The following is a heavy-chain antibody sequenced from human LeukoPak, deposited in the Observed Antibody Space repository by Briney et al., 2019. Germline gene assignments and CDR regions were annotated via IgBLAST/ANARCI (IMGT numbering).Heavy chain of an antibody. D-gene: IGHD6-6*01. Sequence: SVKVSCKASGGTFSSYAISWVRQAPGQGLEWMGRIIPIFGTANYAQKFQGRVTITTDESTSTAYTELSSLRSEDTAVYYCARGYSSSPYYYYVDVWGKGTTVTVSS. CDR1: GGTFSSYA. CDR2: IIPIFGTA. V-gene: IGHV1-69*05. J-gene: IGHJ6*03. CDR3: ARGYSSSPYYYYVDV.